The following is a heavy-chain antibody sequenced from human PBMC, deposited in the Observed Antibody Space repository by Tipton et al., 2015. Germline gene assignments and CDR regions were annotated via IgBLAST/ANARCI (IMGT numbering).Heavy chain of an antibody. CDR1: GGSVSSGSYY. V-gene: IGHV4-61*01. Sequence: TLSLTCTVSGGSVSSGSYYWSWIRQPPGKGLEWIGYISFSDTTHYNPSLKSRITISVDTSKNQFSLTLNSVAAADTAVYYCARDLEHGMDVWGHGTTVTVSS. D-gene: IGHD5-24*01. CDR3: ARDLEHGMDV. CDR2: ISFSDTT. J-gene: IGHJ6*02.